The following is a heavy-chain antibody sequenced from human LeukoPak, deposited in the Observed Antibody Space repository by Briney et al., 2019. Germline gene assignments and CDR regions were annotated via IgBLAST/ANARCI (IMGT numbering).Heavy chain of an antibody. Sequence: ASVKVSCKASGYTFTGYYMHWVRQAPGQGLEWMGWINPNSGGTNYAQKFQGRVTMTRDTSISTAYMELSRLRSDDTAVYYCARSNYYDSSGYYYNWDQGTLVTVSS. CDR1: GYTFTGYY. V-gene: IGHV1-2*02. CDR3: ARSNYYDSSGYYYN. CDR2: INPNSGGT. J-gene: IGHJ4*02. D-gene: IGHD3-22*01.